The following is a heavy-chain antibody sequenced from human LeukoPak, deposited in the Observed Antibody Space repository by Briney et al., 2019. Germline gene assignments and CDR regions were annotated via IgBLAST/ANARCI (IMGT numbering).Heavy chain of an antibody. Sequence: GGSLTLSCAASGFTFSSYSMNWVRQAPGKGLEWVSYVSSSSSTIYYADSVKGRFTISRDNAKNSLYLQMNSLRAEDTAVYYCARGKEVVIPHGSDWGQGTLVTVSS. CDR2: VSSSSSTI. V-gene: IGHV3-48*01. J-gene: IGHJ4*02. CDR1: GFTFSSYS. D-gene: IGHD3-22*01. CDR3: ARGKEVVIPHGSD.